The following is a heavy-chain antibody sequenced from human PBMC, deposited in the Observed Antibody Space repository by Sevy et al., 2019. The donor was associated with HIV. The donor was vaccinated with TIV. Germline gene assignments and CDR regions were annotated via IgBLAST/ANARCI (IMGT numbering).Heavy chain of an antibody. CDR3: ARVVGYVSGRGYKYYYDLDV. V-gene: IGHV3-21*01. CDR1: GFSFNSYD. D-gene: IGHD3-10*01. CDR2: ISSVSTII. Sequence: GGSLRLSCTASGFSFNSYDMNWVRQAPGKGLEWVSSISSVSTIIYYGDSVRGRFSISRDNAKKSLYLQLNSMRVEDTAVYYCARVVGYVSGRGYKYYYDLDVWGQGTAVTVSS. J-gene: IGHJ6*02.